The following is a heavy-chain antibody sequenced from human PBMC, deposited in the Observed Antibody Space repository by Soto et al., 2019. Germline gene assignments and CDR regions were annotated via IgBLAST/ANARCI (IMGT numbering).Heavy chain of an antibody. V-gene: IGHV3-23*01. CDR2: ISGSGGST. D-gene: IGHD4-17*01. Sequence: EVQLLESGGGLVQPGGSLRLSCAASGFTFSSYAMSWVRQAPGKGLEGVSAISGSGGSTYYADSVKGRFTISRDNSKNTLYLQMNSLRAEDTAVYYCATRRPYGDYVFDYWGKGTLVAVSS. CDR1: GFTFSSYA. CDR3: ATRRPYGDYVFDY. J-gene: IGHJ4*02.